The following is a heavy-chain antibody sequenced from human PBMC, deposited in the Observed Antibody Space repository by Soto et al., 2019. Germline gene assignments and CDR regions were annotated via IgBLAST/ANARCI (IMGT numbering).Heavy chain of an antibody. CDR1: GGSVSSGSYY. J-gene: IGHJ6*02. Sequence: SETLSLTCTVSGGSVSSGSYYWSWIRQPPGKGLEWIGYIYYGGSINFNPSLKSRVAISVDTSKRHFSLMLTSVTAADTAMYYCESAYCAGDCFKGYYGMDVWGRGTTVTVSS. V-gene: IGHV4-61*03. CDR3: ESAYCAGDCFKGYYGMDV. CDR2: IYYGGSI. D-gene: IGHD2-21*02.